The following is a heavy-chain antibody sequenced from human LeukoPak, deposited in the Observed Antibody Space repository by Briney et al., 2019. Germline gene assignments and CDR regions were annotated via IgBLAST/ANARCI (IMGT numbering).Heavy chain of an antibody. CDR2: ISSDGSNK. J-gene: IGHJ4*02. CDR1: GSTFSTYG. V-gene: IGHV3-30*03. CDR3: ARPHRYCTNGVCYTYFDY. D-gene: IGHD2-8*01. Sequence: GGSLRLSCAASGSTFSTYGMHWVRQAPGKGLEWVAVISSDGSNKYHADSVKGRFTISRDNSKNTLYLQMNSLRAEDTAVYYCARPHRYCTNGVCYTYFDYWGQGTLVTVSS.